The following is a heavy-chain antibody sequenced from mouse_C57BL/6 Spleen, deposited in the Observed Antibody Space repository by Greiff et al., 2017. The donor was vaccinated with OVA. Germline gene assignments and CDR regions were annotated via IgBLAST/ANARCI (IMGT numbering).Heavy chain of an antibody. J-gene: IGHJ3*01. V-gene: IGHV3-6*01. D-gene: IGHD3-3*01. Sequence: ESGPGLVKPSQSLSLTCSVTGYSITSGYYWNWIRQFPGNKLEWMGYISYDGSNNYNPSLKNRISITRDTSKNQFFLKLNSVTTEDTATYYCAREGDERAWFAYWGQGTLVTVSA. CDR2: ISYDGSN. CDR3: AREGDERAWFAY. CDR1: GYSITSGYY.